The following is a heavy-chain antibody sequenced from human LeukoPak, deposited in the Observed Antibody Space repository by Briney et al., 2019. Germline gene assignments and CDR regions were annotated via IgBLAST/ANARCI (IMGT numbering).Heavy chain of an antibody. D-gene: IGHD2-15*01. CDR3: AKYCHGVSCYSGIDY. CDR1: GFTFSNYG. V-gene: IGHV3-33*03. J-gene: IGHJ4*02. Sequence: PGGSLRLSCAASGFTFSNYGMHWVRQAPGKGLEWVAVIWYDGSIKYYADSVKGRFTISRDNSENTLYLQMNRLRVEDTAVYSCAKYCHGVSCYSGIDYWGQGTLVTVSS. CDR2: IWYDGSIK.